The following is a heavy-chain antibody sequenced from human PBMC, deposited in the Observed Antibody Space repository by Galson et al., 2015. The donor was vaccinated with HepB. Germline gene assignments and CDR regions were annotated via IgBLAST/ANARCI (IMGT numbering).Heavy chain of an antibody. CDR3: ARDLAVRGNYYGLDV. V-gene: IGHV3-13*04. Sequence: SLRLSCAASGFTFSSYDMHWVRQVTGKGLEWVSGIGSAGDTYYLGSVKGRFTISRENAKNSLYLQMNSLRAGDTAVYYCARDLAVRGNYYGLDVWGQGTMVTVSS. J-gene: IGHJ6*02. CDR1: GFTFSSYD. CDR2: IGSAGDT. D-gene: IGHD3-10*01.